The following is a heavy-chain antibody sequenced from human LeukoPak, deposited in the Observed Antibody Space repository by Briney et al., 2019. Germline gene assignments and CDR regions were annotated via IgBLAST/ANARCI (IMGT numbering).Heavy chain of an antibody. CDR3: ARMAMAGQYNEY. CDR1: GFTFSSYE. Sequence: GGSLRLSCAASGFTFSSYEMNWVRQAPGKGLEWVSYISSSGDSLHYADSVKGRSTVSRDNARNSLYLQMNSLRAEDTAIYYCARMAMAGQYNEYWGQGTLVTVST. J-gene: IGHJ4*02. CDR2: ISSSGDSL. D-gene: IGHD6-19*01. V-gene: IGHV3-48*03.